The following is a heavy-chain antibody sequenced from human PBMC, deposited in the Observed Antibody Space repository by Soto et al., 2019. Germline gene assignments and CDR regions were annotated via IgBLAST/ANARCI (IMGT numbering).Heavy chain of an antibody. CDR1: GGPFSGYY. Sequence: KASETLSLTCAVYGGPFSGYYWSWIRQPPGKGLEWIGEINHSGSTNYNPSLKSRVTISVDTSKNQFSLKLSSVTAADTAVYYCARFRPFCQLLCRPCWFDPWGQGTLVTVSS. CDR2: INHSGST. CDR3: ARFRPFCQLLCRPCWFDP. V-gene: IGHV4-34*01. D-gene: IGHD2-2*01. J-gene: IGHJ5*02.